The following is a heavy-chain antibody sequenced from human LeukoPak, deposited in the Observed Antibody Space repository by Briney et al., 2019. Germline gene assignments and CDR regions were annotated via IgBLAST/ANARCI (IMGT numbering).Heavy chain of an antibody. Sequence: GASVKVSCKASGGTFSSYAISWVRQAPGQGLEWMGGIIPIFGTSNYAQKFQGRVTITADRSTSTTYMELSSLRSDDTAVYYCAREPPPRRVETAGYLDYWGQGTLVTVSS. CDR1: GGTFSSYA. CDR2: IIPIFGTS. J-gene: IGHJ4*02. V-gene: IGHV1-69*06. CDR3: AREPPPRRVETAGYLDY.